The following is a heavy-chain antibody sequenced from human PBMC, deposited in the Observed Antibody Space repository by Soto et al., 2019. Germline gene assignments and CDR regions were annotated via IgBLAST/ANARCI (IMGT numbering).Heavy chain of an antibody. D-gene: IGHD3-3*01. CDR3: TTSRSGYYIEFDY. V-gene: IGHV3-15*07. J-gene: IGHJ4*02. Sequence: GGSLRLSCAASGFTFSNAWMNWVRQAPGKGLEWVGRIKSKTDGGTTDYAAPVKGRFTISRDDSKNTLYLQMNSLKTEDTAVYYCTTSRSGYYIEFDYWGQGTLVTVSS. CDR1: GFTFSNAW. CDR2: IKSKTDGGTT.